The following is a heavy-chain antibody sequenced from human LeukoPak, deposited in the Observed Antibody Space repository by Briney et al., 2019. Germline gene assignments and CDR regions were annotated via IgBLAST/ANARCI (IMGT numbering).Heavy chain of an antibody. Sequence: PGGSLRLSCAASGFTVSSNSMSWVRQAPGEGLEWGSFIYSDNTHYSDSVKGRFTISRDNSKNTLYLQMNSLRAEDTAVYYCARRAGAYSHPYDYWGQGTLVTVSS. D-gene: IGHD4/OR15-4a*01. J-gene: IGHJ4*02. CDR1: GFTVSSNS. CDR2: IYSDNT. V-gene: IGHV3-53*01. CDR3: ARRAGAYSHPYDY.